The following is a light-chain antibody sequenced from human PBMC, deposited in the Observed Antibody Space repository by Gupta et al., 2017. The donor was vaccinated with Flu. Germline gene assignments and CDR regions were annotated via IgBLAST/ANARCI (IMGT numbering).Light chain of an antibody. V-gene: IGLV1-44*01. CDR2: NNN. J-gene: IGLJ3*02. CDR3: AAWDDSLNGWV. Sequence: QSVLTQPPSASGTPGQRVTISCSVSSSNIGSNSVNWYQQLPGTAPKLLIYNNNQRPSGVPDRFSGSKSGTSASLAISGLQSEDEADYYCAAWDDSLNGWVFGGGTKLTVL. CDR1: SSNIGSNS.